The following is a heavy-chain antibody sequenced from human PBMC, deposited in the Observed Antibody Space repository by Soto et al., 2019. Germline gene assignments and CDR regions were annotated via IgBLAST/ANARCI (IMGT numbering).Heavy chain of an antibody. D-gene: IGHD2-2*01. Sequence: QVQLVQSGAEVKKPGSSVKVSCKASGGTFSSYAISWVRQAPGQGLEWMGGIIPIFGTANYAQKFQGRVTITADESTSTAYMELSSLRSEDTAVYYCAGCNWISTSGGRWYYGMAVWGQGTTVTVSS. CDR1: GGTFSSYA. J-gene: IGHJ6*02. CDR2: IIPIFGTA. CDR3: AGCNWISTSGGRWYYGMAV. V-gene: IGHV1-69*12.